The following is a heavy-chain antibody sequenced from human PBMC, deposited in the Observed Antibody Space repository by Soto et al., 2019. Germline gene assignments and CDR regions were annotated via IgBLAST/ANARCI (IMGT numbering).Heavy chain of an antibody. CDR3: ARDPSGHPPLYRLAP. CDR2: IYYSGST. Sequence: SETLSLTCTVSGGSIRSYYWSWIRQPPGKGLEWIGYIYYSGSTNYNPSLKSRVTISVDTSKNQFSLKLSSVTAADTAVYYCARDPSGHPPLYRLAPCGQGTLVTVSS. D-gene: IGHD5-12*01. J-gene: IGHJ5*02. V-gene: IGHV4-59*01. CDR1: GGSIRSYY.